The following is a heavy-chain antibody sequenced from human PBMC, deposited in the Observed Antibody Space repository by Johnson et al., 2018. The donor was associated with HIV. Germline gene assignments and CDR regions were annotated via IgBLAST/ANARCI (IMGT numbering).Heavy chain of an antibody. J-gene: IGHJ3*02. CDR1: EFTFSRFA. D-gene: IGHD3-22*01. CDR2: ISYDGNNK. CDR3: AREVNAFDI. V-gene: IGHV3-30-3*01. Sequence: QVQLVESGGGVVRPGRSQRLSCAACEFTFSRFAMHWVRQAPGKGLEWVAVISYDGNNKYYTDSVKGRFTISRDNSKNTLYLQMNSLRAEDTAVYYCAREVNAFDIWGQGTMVTVSS.